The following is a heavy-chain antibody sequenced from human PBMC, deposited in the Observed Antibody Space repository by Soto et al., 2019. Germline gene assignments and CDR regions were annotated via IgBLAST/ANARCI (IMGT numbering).Heavy chain of an antibody. D-gene: IGHD3-22*01. CDR2: IYYESA. V-gene: IGHV4-61*08. CDR3: ARGYYDTTGYSLDP. Sequence: SETLSLTCTVSGGSISSGDYYWSWIRQPPGKGLEWIGYIYYESANYNPSLSSRLIILVDTSKNQISLRLSSVTAADTAVYYCARGYYDTTGYSLDPWGQGTLVTVSS. CDR1: GGSISSGDYY. J-gene: IGHJ5*02.